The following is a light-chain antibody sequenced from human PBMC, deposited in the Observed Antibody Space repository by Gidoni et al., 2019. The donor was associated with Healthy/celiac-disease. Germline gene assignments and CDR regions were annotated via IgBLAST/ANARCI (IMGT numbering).Light chain of an antibody. CDR1: ISNY. Sequence: ISNYLNWYQQKPGKAPKLLICDASTVKTRAPSMCSGSGSGADFTFTISRLQPDDIAKYYCQQNDNLITFGGGTKVEIK. CDR3: QQNDNLIT. CDR2: DAS. J-gene: IGKJ4*02. V-gene: IGKV1-33*01.